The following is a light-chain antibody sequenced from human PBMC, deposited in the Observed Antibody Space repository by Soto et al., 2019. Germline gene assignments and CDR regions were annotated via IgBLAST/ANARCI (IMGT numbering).Light chain of an antibody. J-gene: IGLJ1*01. CDR2: EVN. V-gene: IGLV2-23*02. CDR3: CSFTSSNSHV. Sequence: QSALTQPASVSGSPGQSITISCTGTSSDFGNYNLVSWYQQHPGKVPKLILFEVNKRPSGGSGRFSGSKSGNTASLTISGLPAVDEADYSCCSFTSSNSHVFGTGTKVTVL. CDR1: SSDFGNYNL.